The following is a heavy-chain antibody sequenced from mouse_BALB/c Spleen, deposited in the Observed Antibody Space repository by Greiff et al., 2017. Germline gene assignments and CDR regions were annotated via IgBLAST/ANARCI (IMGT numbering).Heavy chain of an antibody. Sequence: EVMLVESGGGLVKPGGSLKLSCAASGFAFSSYDMSWVRQTPEKRLEWVAYISSGGGSTYYPDTVKGRFTISRDNAKNTLYLQMSSLKSEDTAMYYCARRATVGDWYFDVWGAGTTVTVSS. J-gene: IGHJ1*01. D-gene: IGHD1-1*01. CDR1: GFAFSSYD. CDR3: ARRATVGDWYFDV. V-gene: IGHV5-12-1*01. CDR2: ISSGGGST.